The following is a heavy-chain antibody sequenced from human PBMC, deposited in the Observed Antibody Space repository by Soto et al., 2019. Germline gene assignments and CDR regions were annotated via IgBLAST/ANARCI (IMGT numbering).Heavy chain of an antibody. J-gene: IGHJ4*02. CDR1: GYTFTGYY. V-gene: IGHV1-2*04. CDR3: AIQSGDTAMAFDY. Sequence: ASVKVSCKASGYTFTGYYMHWVRQAPGQGLEWMGWINPNSGGTNYAQKFQGWVTMTRDTSISTAYMELSRLRSDDTAVYYCAIQSGDTAMAFDYWGQGTLVTVSS. D-gene: IGHD5-18*01. CDR2: INPNSGGT.